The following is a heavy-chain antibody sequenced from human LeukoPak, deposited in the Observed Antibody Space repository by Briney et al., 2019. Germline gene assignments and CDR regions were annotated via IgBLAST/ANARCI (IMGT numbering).Heavy chain of an antibody. CDR3: AKPVSGGLAVTADWFHP. V-gene: IGHV3-23*01. CDR2: INANSGTT. D-gene: IGHD6-19*01. CDR1: GFAFSFYA. J-gene: IGHJ5*01. Sequence: GGSLRLSCAASGFAFSFYAMSWLRQPPGKGLEWVSTINANSGTTSYAASVRGRFTISRDNSKNTLYLQVNALRADDTATYYCAKPVSGGLAVTADWFHPWGQGTLVVVSS.